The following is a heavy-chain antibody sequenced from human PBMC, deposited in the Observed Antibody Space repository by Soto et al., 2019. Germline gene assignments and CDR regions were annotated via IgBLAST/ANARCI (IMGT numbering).Heavy chain of an antibody. CDR3: ARDSQYSSRVN. CDR1: GGTFSSYT. Sequence: SVKVSCKASGGTFSSYTISWVRQAPGQGLEWMGRIIPILGVANYAQKFQGRVTITADKSTSTAYMELSSLRSEDTAVYYCARDSQYSSRVNWGQGTLVTVSS. D-gene: IGHD6-13*01. V-gene: IGHV1-69*04. J-gene: IGHJ4*02. CDR2: IIPILGVA.